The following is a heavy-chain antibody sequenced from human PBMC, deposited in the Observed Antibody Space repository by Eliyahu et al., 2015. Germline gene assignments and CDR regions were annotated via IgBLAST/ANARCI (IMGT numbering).Heavy chain of an antibody. D-gene: IGHD4-11*01. Sequence: QVQLVESGGGLVXPGGSLRLXCXASGXPFSDYYITXIRQXXGKGLECISYISNRGDIIYXSDSVKGRFTISRDNANNSLYLQMHSMRAEDTAVYYCARDQGNSWSLDSWGQGTLVTVSS. CDR2: ISNRGDII. CDR3: ARDQGNSWSLDS. J-gene: IGHJ4*02. CDR1: GXPFSDYY. V-gene: IGHV3-11*01.